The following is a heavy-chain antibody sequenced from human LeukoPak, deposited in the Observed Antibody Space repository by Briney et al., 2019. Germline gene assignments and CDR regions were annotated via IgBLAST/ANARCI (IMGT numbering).Heavy chain of an antibody. Sequence: GRSLRLSCAASGFTYSSYAEHWVRQAPGKGLEWVAVISDDGGNTYYAGSVKGRFTISRDNSKNMLYLQMNSLRAEDTAVYYCAGDYPDYWGQGTLVTVSS. CDR3: AGDYPDY. V-gene: IGHV3-30-3*01. CDR1: GFTYSSYA. J-gene: IGHJ4*02. D-gene: IGHD4-17*01. CDR2: ISDDGGNT.